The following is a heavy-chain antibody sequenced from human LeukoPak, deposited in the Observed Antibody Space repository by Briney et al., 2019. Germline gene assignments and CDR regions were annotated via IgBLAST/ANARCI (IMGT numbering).Heavy chain of an antibody. J-gene: IGHJ4*02. V-gene: IGHV4-39*01. CDR2: IYYSGST. D-gene: IGHD3-10*01. CDR1: GDSISSSSYY. Sequence: SETLSLTCAVPGDSISSSSYYWAWIRQPPGKGLEWIGSIYYSGSTYYNPSLKSRLTISVDTSKNQFSLKLSSVTAADTAVFYCARQGSYSYGSGTYYNGHFDYWAQGILVTVSS. CDR3: ARQGSYSYGSGTYYNGHFDY.